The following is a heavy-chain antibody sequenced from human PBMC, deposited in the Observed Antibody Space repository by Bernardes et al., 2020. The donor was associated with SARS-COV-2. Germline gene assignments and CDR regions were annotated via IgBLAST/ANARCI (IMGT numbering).Heavy chain of an antibody. CDR2: INSDGSST. J-gene: IGHJ4*02. CDR3: ARDLYDSSGYYYHDDY. Sequence: GSLSLSCAASGFTFSRYWMHWVRPAPGKGLVWVSRINSDGSSTSYADSVKGRFTISRDNAKNTLYLQMNSLRAEDTAVYYCARDLYDSSGYYYHDDYWGQGTLVTVSS. D-gene: IGHD3-22*01. CDR1: GFTFSRYW. V-gene: IGHV3-74*01.